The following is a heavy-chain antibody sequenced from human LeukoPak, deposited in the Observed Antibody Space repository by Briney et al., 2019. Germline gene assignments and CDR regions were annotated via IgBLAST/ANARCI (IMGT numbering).Heavy chain of an antibody. J-gene: IGHJ4*02. D-gene: IGHD1-1*01. Sequence: GGSLRLSCAASGFTFSSYAMSWVRQAPGKGLEWVANMDPTGSQKRYVDSVKGRFTISKDNPGTSLYLDMHSLRAEDTAIYYCAIWTSGNYWGQGTLVTVSS. CDR2: MDPTGSQK. V-gene: IGHV3-7*01. CDR3: AIWTSGNY. CDR1: GFTFSSYA.